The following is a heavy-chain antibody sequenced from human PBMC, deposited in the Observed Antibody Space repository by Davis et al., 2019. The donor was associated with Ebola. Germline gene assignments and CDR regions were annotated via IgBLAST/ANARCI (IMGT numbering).Heavy chain of an antibody. CDR1: GYTFTSYA. J-gene: IGHJ4*02. CDR3: ARDGHGSGLDY. CDR2: INAGNGNT. Sequence: AASVKVSCKASGYTFTSYAMHWVRQAPGQRLEWMGWINAGNGNTKYSQKFQGRVTMTRDTSTSTVYMELSSLRSEDTAVYYCARDGHGSGLDYWGQGTLVTVSS. D-gene: IGHD2-2*03. V-gene: IGHV1-3*01.